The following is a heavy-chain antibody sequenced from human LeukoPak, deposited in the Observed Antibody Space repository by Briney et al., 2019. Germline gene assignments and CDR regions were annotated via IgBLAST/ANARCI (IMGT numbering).Heavy chain of an antibody. Sequence: GRSLRLSCAASGFTFSSYPMHWVRQAPGKGLEWVAVISYDGSEKHYADPVKGRFTISRDNSKDTLYLQMNSLRAEDTAVYYCAKSRSGYSYGFDYWGQGTLVTVSS. CDR2: ISYDGSEK. D-gene: IGHD5-18*01. V-gene: IGHV3-30-3*02. CDR1: GFTFSSYP. J-gene: IGHJ4*02. CDR3: AKSRSGYSYGFDY.